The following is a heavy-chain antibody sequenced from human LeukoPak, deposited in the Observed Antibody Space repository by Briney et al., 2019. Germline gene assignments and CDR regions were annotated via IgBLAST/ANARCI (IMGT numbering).Heavy chain of an antibody. Sequence: NPGGSLRLSCAAYGFTFSTYNMHWVRQAPGKGLEWVSSISGTSRSTYIYYADSVKGRFTISRDNAENSLYLQMNSLRAEDTAVYYFARPSINDYGDFGYWGQGTLVTVSS. J-gene: IGHJ4*02. CDR1: GFTFSTYN. CDR2: ISGTSRSTYI. D-gene: IGHD4-17*01. CDR3: ARPSINDYGDFGY. V-gene: IGHV3-21*01.